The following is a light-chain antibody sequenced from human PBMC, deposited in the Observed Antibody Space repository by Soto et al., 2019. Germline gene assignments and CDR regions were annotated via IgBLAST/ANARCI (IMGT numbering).Light chain of an antibody. V-gene: IGKV2D-29*02. CDR3: MQSIQLPWT. J-gene: IGKJ1*01. CDR2: EAS. CDR1: RSLLHSNGKTY. Sequence: DIVMTQTPLSLSVTPGQPASISCKSSRSLLHSNGKTYLYWYLQKPAQSPQLLIYEASNRFSGVQDRFSGSVSGTDFTLRISRVEDEDVGVYYCMQSIQLPWTFGQGTKVEIK.